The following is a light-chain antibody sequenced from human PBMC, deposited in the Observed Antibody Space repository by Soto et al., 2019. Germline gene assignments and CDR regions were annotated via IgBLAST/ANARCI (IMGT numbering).Light chain of an antibody. CDR2: EVD. CDR3: CSYAGSYKV. J-gene: IGLJ1*01. CDR1: SSDVGGYNY. V-gene: IGLV2-8*01. Sequence: QSVLTQPPSASGSPGQSVTISCTGTSSDVGGYNYVSWYQHHPGKAPKLIIYEVDERPSGVPDRFSGSKSGNTASLTVSGLQAEDEADYYCCSYAGSYKVFGTGTKVTV.